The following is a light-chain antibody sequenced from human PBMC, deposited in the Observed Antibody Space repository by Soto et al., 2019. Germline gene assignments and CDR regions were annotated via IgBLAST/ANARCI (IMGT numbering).Light chain of an antibody. V-gene: IGKV3-20*01. CDR1: QTVRNNY. CDR2: DAS. CDR3: QQYSASPMT. J-gene: IGKJ3*01. Sequence: EFVLTQSPGTMSLSPGARATLSCRSSQTVRNNYLAWYQQKPGQAPRLLIYDASSRATGIPDRFSGGGSGTDFTLNISRLEPEDFAVYFCQQYSASPMTFAPGTKVDI.